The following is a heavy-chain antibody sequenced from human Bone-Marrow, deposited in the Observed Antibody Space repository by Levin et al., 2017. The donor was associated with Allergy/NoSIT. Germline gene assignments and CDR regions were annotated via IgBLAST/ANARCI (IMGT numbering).Heavy chain of an antibody. CDR1: GYTFTSYD. Sequence: GASVKVSCKASGYTFTSYDINWVRQATGQGLEWMGWMNPNSGNTGYAQKFQGRVTMTRDTSISTAYMELSSLRSEDTAVYYCAKGPFYYDSGGYQKGGIDYWGQGTLVTVSS. CDR3: AKGPFYYDSGGYQKGGIDY. J-gene: IGHJ4*02. V-gene: IGHV1-8*01. CDR2: MNPNSGNT. D-gene: IGHD3-22*01.